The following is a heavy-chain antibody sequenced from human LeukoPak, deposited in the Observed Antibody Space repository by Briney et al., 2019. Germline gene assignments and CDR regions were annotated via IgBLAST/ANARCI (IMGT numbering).Heavy chain of an antibody. CDR1: GGSVSSGSYY. CDR3: AGNLRGGIDY. V-gene: IGHV4-61*01. J-gene: IGHJ4*02. Sequence: SETLSLTCTVSGGSVSSGSYYWSWIRQPPGKGLEWIGYIYYSGSTNYNPPLKSRVTISVDTSKNQFSLKLSSVTAADTAVYYCAGNLRGGIDYWGQGTLVTVSS. CDR2: IYYSGST. D-gene: IGHD3-10*01.